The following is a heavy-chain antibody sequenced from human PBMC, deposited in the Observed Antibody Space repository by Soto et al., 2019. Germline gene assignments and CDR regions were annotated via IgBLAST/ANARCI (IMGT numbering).Heavy chain of an antibody. V-gene: IGHV4-30-2*01. J-gene: IGHJ5*02. CDR1: GASVYIGGYS. CDR3: VRSGCSSTACHTDWFDP. Sequence: TLSLTCAVSGASVYIGGYSWSCIRQPPGKCLEWMGYIYHGVSTDYNPSLKSRVTISVDSSKNLFSLSLSSVTAADTAVYFCVRSGCSSTACHTDWFDPWGPGTLVTVSS. CDR2: IYHGVST. D-gene: IGHD2-2*01.